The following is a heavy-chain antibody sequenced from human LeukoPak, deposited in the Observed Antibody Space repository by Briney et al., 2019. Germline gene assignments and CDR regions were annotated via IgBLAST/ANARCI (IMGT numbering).Heavy chain of an antibody. D-gene: IGHD3-10*01. Sequence: SETLSLTCTVSGGSISSSSYYWGWIRQPPGKGLEWIGSIYYSGSTYYNPSLKSRVTISVDTSKNQFSLKLSSVTAADTAVYYCARVTGQEPGTFMVRGRRGRRFDPWGQGTLVTVSS. CDR3: ARVTGQEPGTFMVRGRRGRRFDP. CDR1: GGSISSSSYY. J-gene: IGHJ5*02. CDR2: IYYSGST. V-gene: IGHV4-39*01.